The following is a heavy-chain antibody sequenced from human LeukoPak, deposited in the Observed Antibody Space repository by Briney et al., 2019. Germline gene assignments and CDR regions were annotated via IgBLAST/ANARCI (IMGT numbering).Heavy chain of an antibody. CDR3: ASGAVTTVYYYTMDV. CDR2: ISHDGNNP. J-gene: IGHJ6*02. CDR1: GCTFNNYA. V-gene: IGHV3-30-3*01. Sequence: GGSLRPSCAASGCTFNNYAMHWVRRAPGKGLEWVAAISHDGNNPYYAGSVKGRFTISRDNSKNTLSLHMNSLRAEDTAIYYCASGAVTTVYYYTMDVWGQGTTVTVSS. D-gene: IGHD4-11*01.